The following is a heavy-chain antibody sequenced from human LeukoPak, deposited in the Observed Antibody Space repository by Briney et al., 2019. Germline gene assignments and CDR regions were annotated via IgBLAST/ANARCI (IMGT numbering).Heavy chain of an antibody. CDR2: ISAGGSSI. J-gene: IGHJ4*02. CDR3: ARARPTTVTTGDY. CDR1: GFTFHSFT. Sequence: PGGSLRLSCAASGFTFHSFTMNWVRQAPGKGLEWVLCISAGGSSIIYADSVKGRFTISRDNAKNSLYLQMNSLRAEDTAVYYCARARPTTVTTGDYWGQGTLVTVSS. D-gene: IGHD4-17*01. V-gene: IGHV3-21*01.